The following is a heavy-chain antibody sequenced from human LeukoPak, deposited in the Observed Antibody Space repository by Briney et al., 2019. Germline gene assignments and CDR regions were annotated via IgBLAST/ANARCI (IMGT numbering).Heavy chain of an antibody. CDR2: ISYDGSNK. CDR1: GFTFSSYG. V-gene: IGHV3-30*18. CDR3: AKDRGNRRVYYFDY. J-gene: IGHJ4*02. Sequence: PGGSLRLSCAASGFTFSSYGMHWVRQAPGKGLEWVAVISYDGSNKYYADSVKGRFTISRDNSKNTLYLQMNSLRAEDTAVYYCAKDRGNRRVYYFDYWGQGTLVTVSS. D-gene: IGHD1-14*01.